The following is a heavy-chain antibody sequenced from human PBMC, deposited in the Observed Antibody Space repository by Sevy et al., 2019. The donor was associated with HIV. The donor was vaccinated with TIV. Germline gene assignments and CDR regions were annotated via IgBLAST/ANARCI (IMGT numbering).Heavy chain of an antibody. J-gene: IGHJ4*02. D-gene: IGHD2-15*01. V-gene: IGHV3-7*01. Sequence: GGSLRLSCAASGFTFSGYWMSWVRQAPGKGLQWVANIKQDGSKNEFVDSVKGRFTISRDNPKNSLYLQMNSLRAEDTAVYYCASEGAGGFDYWGQGTLVTVSS. CDR2: IKQDGSKN. CDR1: GFTFSGYW. CDR3: ASEGAGGFDY.